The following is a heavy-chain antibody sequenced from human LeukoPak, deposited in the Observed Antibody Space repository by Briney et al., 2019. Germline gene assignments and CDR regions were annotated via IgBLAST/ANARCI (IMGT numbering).Heavy chain of an antibody. D-gene: IGHD2-21*02. CDR1: GYTFTSYY. Sequence: ASVTVSCTASGYTFTSYYMHWVRQAPGQGLEWMGIINPSGGSTSYAQKFQGRVTMTRDTSTSTVYMELSSPRSEDTAVYYCARAKGYCGGDCYSSHFDYWGQGTLVTVS. V-gene: IGHV1-46*01. CDR3: ARAKGYCGGDCYSSHFDY. CDR2: INPSGGST. J-gene: IGHJ4*02.